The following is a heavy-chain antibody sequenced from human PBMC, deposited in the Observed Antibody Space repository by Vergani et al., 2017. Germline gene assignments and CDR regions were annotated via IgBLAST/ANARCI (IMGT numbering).Heavy chain of an antibody. D-gene: IGHD5-24*01. V-gene: IGHV3-11*01. CDR1: GFTFSDYY. CDR2: ISSSGSTI. CDR3: AGEPFWDGYNVNYYYYYMDV. J-gene: IGHJ6*03. Sequence: QVQLVESGGGLVKPGGSLRLSCAASGFTFSDYYMSWIRQAPGKGLEWVSYISSSGSTIYYADPVKGRFTIARDNAENSLYLQINSLRAEDTAVYYCAGEPFWDGYNVNYYYYYMDVWGKGTTVTVSS.